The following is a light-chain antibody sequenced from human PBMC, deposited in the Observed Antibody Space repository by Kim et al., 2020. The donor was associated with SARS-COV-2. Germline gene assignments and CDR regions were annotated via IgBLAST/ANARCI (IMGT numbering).Light chain of an antibody. J-gene: IGKJ2*01. Sequence: DIVMTQSPDSLAVSLGERATINCKSSQSVLYSSNNKNYLAWYQQKPGQPPKLLIYWASTRESGVPDRFSGSGSRTDFTLTISSLQAEDVAVYYCQQYYSTPHTFGQGTKLEI. CDR2: WAS. V-gene: IGKV4-1*01. CDR3: QQYYSTPHT. CDR1: QSVLYSSNNKNY.